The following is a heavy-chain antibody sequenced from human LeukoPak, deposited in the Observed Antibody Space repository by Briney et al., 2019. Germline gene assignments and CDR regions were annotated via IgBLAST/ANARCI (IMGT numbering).Heavy chain of an antibody. V-gene: IGHV3-21*04. Sequence: GGSLRLSCAASAFSLSAYNMNWVRQAPGKGLEWVSSISYTGTYKYYADSVKGRFTISRDNAQNSLYLQMNSLRAEDTAIYYCVRDRGTYRPIDYWGQGTLVTVSS. J-gene: IGHJ4*02. CDR2: ISYTGTYK. D-gene: IGHD1-26*01. CDR3: VRDRGTYRPIDY. CDR1: AFSLSAYN.